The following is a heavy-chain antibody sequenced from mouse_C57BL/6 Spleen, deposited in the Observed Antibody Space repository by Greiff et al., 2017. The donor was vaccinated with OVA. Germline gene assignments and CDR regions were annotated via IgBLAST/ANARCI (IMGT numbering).Heavy chain of an antibody. Sequence: EVQLVESGPGLVKPSQSLSLTCSVTGYSITSGYYWNWIRQFPGNKLEWMGYISYDGSNNYNPSLKNRISITRDTSKNQFFLKLNSVTTEDTATYYCAREGDGYDVFDYWGQGTTLTVSS. V-gene: IGHV3-6*01. J-gene: IGHJ2*01. CDR1: GYSITSGYY. D-gene: IGHD2-2*01. CDR2: ISYDGSN. CDR3: AREGDGYDVFDY.